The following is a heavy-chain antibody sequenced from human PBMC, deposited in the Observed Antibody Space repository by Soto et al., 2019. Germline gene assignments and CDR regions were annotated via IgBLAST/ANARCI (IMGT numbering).Heavy chain of an antibody. CDR1: GGSITSYY. CDR2: IDYSGST. V-gene: IGHV4-59*01. J-gene: IGHJ3*01. Sequence: SETLSLTCTVSGGSITSYYWSWIRQSPGKGLEWIGYIDYSGSTNYNPSLKSRVTISIDTSKDQFSLKLSSVTAADTAVYFCARERYYYDSSGYSTDAFDLWGQGTMVTVPS. CDR3: ARERYYYDSSGYSTDAFDL. D-gene: IGHD3-22*01.